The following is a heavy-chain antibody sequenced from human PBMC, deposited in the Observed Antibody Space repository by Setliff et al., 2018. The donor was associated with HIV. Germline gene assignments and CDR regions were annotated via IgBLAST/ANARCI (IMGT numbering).Heavy chain of an antibody. J-gene: IGHJ5*02. CDR1: GAPISSGT. D-gene: IGHD3-10*01. CDR3: ARDPSLWFGEFDP. V-gene: IGHV4-59*01. Sequence: SETLSLTCIVSGAPISSGTWSWIRQPPGKGLEWIGSIHYSGSTYYNPSLKSRVTISVDTSNDQFSLKLSSVTAADTAVYYCARDPSLWFGEFDPWGQGTLVTVSS. CDR2: IHYSGST.